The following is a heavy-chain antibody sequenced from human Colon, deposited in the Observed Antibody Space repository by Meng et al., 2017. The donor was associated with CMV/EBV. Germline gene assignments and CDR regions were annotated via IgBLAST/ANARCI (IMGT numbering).Heavy chain of an antibody. CDR1: GGSIRNYY. Sequence: SETLSLTCTVSGGSIRNYYWSWIRQSPGKQLEWVGYIYSSGGTNYNPSHKSRVTMSVDTSKNQFSLRLTSVTAADTAVYYCAGNVELEPTAKVLWDSWGQGMLVTVSS. J-gene: IGHJ4*02. CDR2: IYSSGGT. D-gene: IGHD1-1*01. CDR3: AGNVELEPTAKVLWDS. V-gene: IGHV4-59*01.